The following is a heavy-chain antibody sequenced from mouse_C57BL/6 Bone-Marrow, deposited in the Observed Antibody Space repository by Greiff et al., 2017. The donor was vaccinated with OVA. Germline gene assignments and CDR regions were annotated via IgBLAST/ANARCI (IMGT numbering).Heavy chain of an antibody. V-gene: IGHV2-2*01. CDR2: IWSGGST. D-gene: IGHD2-3*01. CDR1: GFSLTSYG. J-gene: IGHJ4*01. Sequence: VQLQQSGPGLVQPSQSLSITCTVSGFSLTSYGVHWVRQSPGKGLEWLGVIWSGGSTAYNAAFISSLSISTNSSKSQFFFKMNRLQADDTAIYYCARRGYYDGYCGGAMDYWGQGTSVTVSS. CDR3: ARRGYYDGYCGGAMDY.